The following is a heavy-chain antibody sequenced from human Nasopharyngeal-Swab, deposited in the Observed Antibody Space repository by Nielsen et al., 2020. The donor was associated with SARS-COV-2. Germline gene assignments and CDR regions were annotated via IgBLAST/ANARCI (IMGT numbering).Heavy chain of an antibody. CDR1: GYTLTELS. D-gene: IGHD2-15*01. Sequence: ASVKVSCKVSGYTLTELSMHWVRQAPGKGLEWMGGFDPEDGETIYAQKFQGRVTMTTDTSTSTAYMVLRSLRSDDTAVYYCAREDRGYCSGGSCYKNFDYWGQGTLVTVSS. CDR2: FDPEDGET. V-gene: IGHV1-24*01. CDR3: AREDRGYCSGGSCYKNFDY. J-gene: IGHJ4*02.